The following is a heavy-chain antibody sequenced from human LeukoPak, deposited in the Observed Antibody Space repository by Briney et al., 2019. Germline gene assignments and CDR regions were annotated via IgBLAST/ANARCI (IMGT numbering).Heavy chain of an antibody. Sequence: ASVKVSCKASGYTFTGYYMHWVRQAPGQGLEWMGWINPNSGDTNYAQNFQGRVTMTRDTSISTAYMELSRLRSDDTAVYYCARVPRGYTADYWGQGTLVTVSS. CDR1: GYTFTGYY. D-gene: IGHD5-12*01. J-gene: IGHJ4*02. CDR2: INPNSGDT. CDR3: ARVPRGYTADY. V-gene: IGHV1-2*02.